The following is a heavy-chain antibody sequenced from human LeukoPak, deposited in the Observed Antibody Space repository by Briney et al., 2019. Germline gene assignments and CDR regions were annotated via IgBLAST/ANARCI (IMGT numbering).Heavy chain of an antibody. J-gene: IGHJ2*01. V-gene: IGHV3-11*05. Sequence: AESLRLSCAASGFTFSDYYMNWIRQAPGKGLERISYISSSSTYTKYADSVKGRFTISRDNAKNSLFLEINSLRVEDTAVYYCARDYGAYHVPYWYFDLWGRGTLVTVSA. D-gene: IGHD4-17*01. CDR3: ARDYGAYHVPYWYFDL. CDR2: ISSSSTYT. CDR1: GFTFSDYY.